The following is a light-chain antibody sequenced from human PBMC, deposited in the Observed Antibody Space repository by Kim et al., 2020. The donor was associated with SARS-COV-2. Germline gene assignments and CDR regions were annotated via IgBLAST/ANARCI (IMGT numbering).Light chain of an antibody. V-gene: IGKV2D-29*02. CDR1: QSLLYRDGKTY. CDR3: MQSLQLPPTT. J-gene: IGKJ2*01. Sequence: IVMTQTPLSLSVTPGQPASIACKSSQSLLYRDGKTYLYWFVQKPGQSPQLLIHEVSTRLSGVPDRFSGSGSGTDFTLKISRVEAEDAGIYYCMQSLQLPPTTLGQGTKLEI. CDR2: EVS.